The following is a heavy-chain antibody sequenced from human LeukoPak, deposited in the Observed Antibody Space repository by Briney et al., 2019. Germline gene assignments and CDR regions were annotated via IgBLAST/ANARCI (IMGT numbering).Heavy chain of an antibody. V-gene: IGHV3-33*01. J-gene: IGHJ4*02. CDR1: GFTFSSYG. D-gene: IGHD4-17*01. CDR3: ARGTTTTGYYFDY. CDR2: IWYDGSNK. Sequence: GGPLRLSCAASGFTFSSYGMHWVRQAPGKGLEWVAVIWYDGSNKYYADSVKGRFTISRDNSKNTLYLQMNSLRAEDTAVYYCARGTTTTGYYFDYWGQGTLVTVSS.